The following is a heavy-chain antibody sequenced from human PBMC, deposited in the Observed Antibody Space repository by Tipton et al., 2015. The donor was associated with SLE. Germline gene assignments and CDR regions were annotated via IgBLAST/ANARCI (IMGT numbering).Heavy chain of an antibody. Sequence: TLSLTCTVSGGSISSYYWSWIRQPPGKGLEWIGYIYYSGSTNYNPSLKSRVTISVDTSKNQFSLKLTSMTAADTAVHYCARVMRGGSPARAFDIWGQGTMVTVSS. V-gene: IGHV4-59*08. CDR2: IYYSGST. CDR3: ARVMRGGSPARAFDI. D-gene: IGHD1-26*01. J-gene: IGHJ3*02. CDR1: GGSISSYY.